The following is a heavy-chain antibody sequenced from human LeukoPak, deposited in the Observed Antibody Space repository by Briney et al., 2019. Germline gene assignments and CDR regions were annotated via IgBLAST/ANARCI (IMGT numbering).Heavy chain of an antibody. D-gene: IGHD2-15*01. Sequence: PSETLSLTCTVSGGSISSSSYYWGWIRQPPGKGLEWIGSIYYSGSTYYNPSLKSRVTISVDTSKNQFSLKLSSVTAADTAVYYCARGGGRSCTAGTCSLSWFDPWGQVTLVTVSS. J-gene: IGHJ5*02. CDR2: IYYSGST. CDR3: ARGGGRSCTAGTCSLSWFDP. V-gene: IGHV4-39*01. CDR1: GGSISSSSYY.